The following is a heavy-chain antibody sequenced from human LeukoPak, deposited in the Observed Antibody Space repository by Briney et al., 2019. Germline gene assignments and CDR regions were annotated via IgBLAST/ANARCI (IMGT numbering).Heavy chain of an antibody. Sequence: ASVKVSCKASGYTFTSYYMHWVRQAPGQGLEWMGIINPSGGSTSYAQKFQGRVTMTRDTSTSTVYMELSSLRSEDTAVYYCARAKRVDCRSTSCRYFDYWGQGTLVTVSS. J-gene: IGHJ4*02. CDR1: GYTFTSYY. CDR3: ARAKRVDCRSTSCRYFDY. CDR2: INPSGGST. D-gene: IGHD2-2*01. V-gene: IGHV1-46*01.